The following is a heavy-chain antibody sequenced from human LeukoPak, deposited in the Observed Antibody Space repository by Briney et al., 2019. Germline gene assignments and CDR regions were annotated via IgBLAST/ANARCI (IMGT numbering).Heavy chain of an antibody. CDR2: INSDGSST. J-gene: IGHJ4*02. D-gene: IGHD3-22*01. V-gene: IGHV3-74*01. CDR3: AREGSDYYDSSGYYGFDY. Sequence: PGGSLRLSCAASGFTFSSYWMHWVRQAPGKGLVWVSRINSDGSSTSYADSVKGRFTISRDNAKNTLYLQMNSLRAEDTAVYYCAREGSDYYDSSGYYGFDYWGQGTLVTVSS. CDR1: GFTFSSYW.